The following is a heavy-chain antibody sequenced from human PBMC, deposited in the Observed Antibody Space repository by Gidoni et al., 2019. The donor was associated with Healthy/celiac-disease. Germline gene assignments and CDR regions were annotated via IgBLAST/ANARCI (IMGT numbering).Heavy chain of an antibody. J-gene: IGHJ2*01. V-gene: IGHV4-39*01. CDR1: GGSISSSSYY. Sequence: QLQLQESGPGLLKPSETLSLTCTVSGGSISSSSYYWGWIRQPPGKGLEWIGSIYYSGSTYYNPSLKSRVTISVDTSKNQFSLKLSSVTAADTAVYYCATHYYDSSGYYVNWYFDLWGRGTLVTVSS. CDR3: ATHYYDSSGYYVNWYFDL. D-gene: IGHD3-22*01. CDR2: IYYSGST.